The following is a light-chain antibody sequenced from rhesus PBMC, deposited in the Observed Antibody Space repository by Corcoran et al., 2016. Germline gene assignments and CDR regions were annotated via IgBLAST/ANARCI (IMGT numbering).Light chain of an antibody. J-gene: IGKJ1*01. V-gene: IGKV1-69*01. CDR3: QQYDSFPWT. CDR1: QGISKW. CDR2: RAS. Sequence: DIQMTQSPSSLSASVGDRVTITCRASQGISKWVAWYQQKPGKAPKLLIYRASNLEAGVPSRFSGSGSGTDFTLTVSSLQPEDFATYYCQQYDSFPWTFAQGTQVEFK.